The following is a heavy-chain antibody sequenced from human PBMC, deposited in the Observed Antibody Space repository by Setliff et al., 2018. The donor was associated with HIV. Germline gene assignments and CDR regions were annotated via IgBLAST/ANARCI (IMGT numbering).Heavy chain of an antibody. CDR2: INTSGTT. CDR3: ARQTYYYDNSGHNWFDP. D-gene: IGHD3-22*01. Sequence: SETLSLTCTVSGGSISSYYWSWIRQPPGKGLEWIGYINTSGTTNYNPSLKSRVTISVDTSKNQFSLKLSSVTAADTAVYFCARQTYYYDNSGHNWFDPWGLG. J-gene: IGHJ5*02. V-gene: IGHV4-4*09. CDR1: GGSISSYY.